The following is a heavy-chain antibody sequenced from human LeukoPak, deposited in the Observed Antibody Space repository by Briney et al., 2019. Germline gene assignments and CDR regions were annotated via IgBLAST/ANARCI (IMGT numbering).Heavy chain of an antibody. D-gene: IGHD3-3*01. J-gene: IGHJ4*02. CDR2: IIPILGTA. CDR3: ARGKGFVGHFDY. V-gene: IGHV1-69*04. Sequence: ASVKVSCKASGDTFSRNAISWARQAPGQGPEWMGRIIPILGTAEYAEKFQGRVTITADKTTTTAYMELSSLKSEDTALYYCARGKGFVGHFDYWGQGTLVTVSS. CDR1: GDTFSRNA.